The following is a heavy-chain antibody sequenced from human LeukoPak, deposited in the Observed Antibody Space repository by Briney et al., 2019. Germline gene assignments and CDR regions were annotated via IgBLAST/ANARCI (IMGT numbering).Heavy chain of an antibody. V-gene: IGHV3-43*01. Sequence: GGSLRLSCAASGFTFDDYIMHWVRQSPGKGLEWVARVSWDGRSPHYSDSVKGRFTISRDNRKNSLYLQMDSLTIEDSALYYCAKDDHGTSSGYGLNYWGQGTLVTVSS. CDR3: AKDDHGTSSGYGLNY. CDR1: GFTFDDYI. CDR2: VSWDGRSP. D-gene: IGHD6-6*01. J-gene: IGHJ4*02.